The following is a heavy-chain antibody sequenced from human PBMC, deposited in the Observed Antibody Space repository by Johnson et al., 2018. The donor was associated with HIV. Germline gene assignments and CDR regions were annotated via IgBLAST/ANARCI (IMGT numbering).Heavy chain of an antibody. Sequence: VQLVESGGGLVQPGGSLKLSCAGSGFAFTDSAMHWVRQASGQGLEWVGRIRSKGNAYATAYPASVKGRFTISRDDSKNTAYLQMNSLKIEDTAVYYCTRTDDTYNYDSGGYVDAFDIWGQGTMVTVS. J-gene: IGHJ3*02. D-gene: IGHD3-22*01. V-gene: IGHV3-73*01. CDR1: GFAFTDSA. CDR3: TRTDDTYNYDSGGYVDAFDI. CDR2: IRSKGNAYAT.